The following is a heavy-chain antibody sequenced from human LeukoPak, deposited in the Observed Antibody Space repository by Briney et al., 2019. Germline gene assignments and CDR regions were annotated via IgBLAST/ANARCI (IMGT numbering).Heavy chain of an antibody. V-gene: IGHV4-34*01. D-gene: IGHD3-3*01. J-gene: IGHJ6*02. Sequence: SETLSLTCAVYGGSLSGYYWSWIRQPPGKGLEWIGEINHSGSTNYNPSLKSRVTISVDTSKNQFSLKLSSVTAADTAVYYCARGYYDFWSGYYREYYYYGMDVWGQGTTVTVSS. CDR1: GGSLSGYY. CDR3: ARGYYDFWSGYYREYYYYGMDV. CDR2: INHSGST.